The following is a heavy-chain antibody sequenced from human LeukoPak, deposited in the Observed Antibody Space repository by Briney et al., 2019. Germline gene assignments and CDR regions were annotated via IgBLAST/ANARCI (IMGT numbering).Heavy chain of an antibody. V-gene: IGHV3-30-3*01. D-gene: IGHD6-13*01. CDR2: ISYDGSNK. CDR1: GFTFSSYA. J-gene: IGHJ4*02. CDR3: ARDMEYSSSWYDY. Sequence: GGSLRLSCAASGFTFSSYAMHWVRQAPGKGLEWVAVISYDGSNKYYADSVKGRFTISRDNSKNTLYLQMNSLRAEDMAVYYCARDMEYSSSWYDYWGQGTLVTVSS.